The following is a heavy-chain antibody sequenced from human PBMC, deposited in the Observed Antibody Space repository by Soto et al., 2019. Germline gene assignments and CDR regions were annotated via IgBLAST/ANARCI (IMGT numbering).Heavy chain of an antibody. D-gene: IGHD5-12*01. V-gene: IGHV3-30*18. J-gene: IGHJ4*02. CDR1: GFTFRSYG. CDR2: ISYEGSNK. CDR3: AKPGPGEMATIWLGFYFDY. Sequence: GGSLRLSCAASGFTFRSYGINWVRQAPGKGLEWGAVISYEGSNKYYADAVTGRFTLSTENSKNTLYLQMNSLRAEDMAVYYCAKPGPGEMATIWLGFYFDYWGQGT.